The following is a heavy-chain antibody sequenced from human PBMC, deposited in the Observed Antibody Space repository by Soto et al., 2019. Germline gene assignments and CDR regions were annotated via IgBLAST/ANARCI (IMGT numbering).Heavy chain of an antibody. D-gene: IGHD5-18*01. CDR1: GFTFSSYA. V-gene: IGHV3-30-3*01. CDR3: ARDLGPTGYSYAEY. Sequence: LRLSCAASGFTFSSYAMHWVRQAPGKGLEWVAVISYDGSNKYYADSVKGRFTISRDNSKNTLYLQMNSLRAEDTAVYYCARDLGPTGYSYAEYWGQGTLVTVSS. J-gene: IGHJ4*02. CDR2: ISYDGSNK.